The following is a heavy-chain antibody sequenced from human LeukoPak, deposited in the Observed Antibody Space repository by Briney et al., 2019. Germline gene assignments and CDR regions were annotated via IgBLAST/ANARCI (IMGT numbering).Heavy chain of an antibody. CDR2: IFWDDDK. D-gene: IGHD4-23*01. CDR1: GFSLSTSGVG. CDR3: AHRPVTGSRFDY. Sequence: ESGPTLVNPTQTLTLTFTFSGFSLSTSGVGVGWIRQPPGKALVWLAFIFWDDDKRYSPSLRSRLTITKDTSKKQVVLTMTNMDPVDTATYFCAHRPVTGSRFDYWGQGTLVTVSS. V-gene: IGHV2-5*02. J-gene: IGHJ4*02.